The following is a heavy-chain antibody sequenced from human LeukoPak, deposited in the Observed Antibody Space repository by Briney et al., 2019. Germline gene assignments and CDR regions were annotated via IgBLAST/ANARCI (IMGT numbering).Heavy chain of an antibody. J-gene: IGHJ6*03. CDR3: ARSDSYGYSHYYYYMDV. CDR2: IYYSGST. D-gene: IGHD5-18*01. V-gene: IGHV4-39*01. Sequence: PSETLSLTCTVSGGSISSYYWGWIRQPPGKGLEWIGSIYYSGSTYYNPSLKSRVTISVDTSMNQFSLKLSSVTAADTAVYYCARSDSYGYSHYYYYMDVWGKGTTVTVSS. CDR1: GGSISSYY.